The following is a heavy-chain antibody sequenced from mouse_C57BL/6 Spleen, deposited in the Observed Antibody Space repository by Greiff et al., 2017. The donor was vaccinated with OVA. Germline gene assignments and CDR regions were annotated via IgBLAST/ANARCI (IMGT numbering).Heavy chain of an antibody. CDR2: IYPGDGDT. J-gene: IGHJ2*01. V-gene: IGHV1-82*01. CDR1: GYAFSSSW. Sequence: VQLQESGPELVKPGASVKISCKASGYAFSSSWMNWVKQRPGKGLEWIGRIYPGDGDTNYNGKFKGKATLTADKSSSTAYMQLSSLTSEDSAVYFCARDRATDYWGQGTTLTVSS. CDR3: ARDRATDY. D-gene: IGHD3-1*01.